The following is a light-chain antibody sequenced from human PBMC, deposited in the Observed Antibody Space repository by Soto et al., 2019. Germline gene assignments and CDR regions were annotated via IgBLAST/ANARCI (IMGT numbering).Light chain of an antibody. J-gene: IGLJ1*01. CDR3: NSYTSSSTRV. V-gene: IGLV2-14*01. Sequence: SVLTQPASVSGSPGQSITISCTGTSSDVGAYNYVSWYQQYPGKVPKLIIYEVSNRPSGVSNRFSGSKSGNTASLTISGLQAEDEGDYYCNSYTSSSTRVFGTGTKVTVL. CDR1: SSDVGAYNY. CDR2: EVS.